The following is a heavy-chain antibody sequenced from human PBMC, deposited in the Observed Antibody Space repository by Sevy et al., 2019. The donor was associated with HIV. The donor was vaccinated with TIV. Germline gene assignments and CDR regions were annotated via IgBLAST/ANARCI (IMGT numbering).Heavy chain of an antibody. CDR3: AREGCSRPHDY. CDR1: GFAFHEYS. J-gene: IGHJ4*02. D-gene: IGHD2-8*01. CDR2: LSFGCGKI. V-gene: IGHV3-23*01. Sequence: GGSLRLSCAASGFAFHEYSMSWIRQAPGKGLEWVATLSFGCGKINYADSLKSRFTISRDNSKNSFYLQMDNLRVEDTALYYCAREGCSRPHDYWGQGTRVTVSS.